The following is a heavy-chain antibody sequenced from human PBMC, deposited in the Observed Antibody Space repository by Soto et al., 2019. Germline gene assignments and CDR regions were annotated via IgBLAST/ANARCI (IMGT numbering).Heavy chain of an antibody. Sequence: EVQLVESGGGLVQPGGSLRLSCAASGFSFSSCWMHWVRQDPGKGLVLVSRISSDGSSTSYADSVKGRFTISRDNAKNPRYLQMNRLRADDAAVYYCAMFDVAAPPPILGLGTMVTVSS. CDR2: ISSDGSST. CDR3: AMFDVAAPPPI. V-gene: IGHV3-74*01. J-gene: IGHJ3*02. CDR1: GFSFSSCW. D-gene: IGHD6-13*01.